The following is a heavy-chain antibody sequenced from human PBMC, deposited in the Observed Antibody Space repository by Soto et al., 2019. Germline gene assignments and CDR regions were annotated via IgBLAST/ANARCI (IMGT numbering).Heavy chain of an antibody. Sequence: SVKVSCKASGGTFSSYAISWVRQAPGQGLEWMGGIIPIFGTANYAQKFQGRVTITADESTSTAYMELSSLRSEDTAVYYCVLAAAMFTYYYGMDGWGQGTTVTVSS. J-gene: IGHJ6*02. D-gene: IGHD2-2*01. V-gene: IGHV1-69*13. CDR1: GGTFSSYA. CDR2: IIPIFGTA. CDR3: VLAAAMFTYYYGMDG.